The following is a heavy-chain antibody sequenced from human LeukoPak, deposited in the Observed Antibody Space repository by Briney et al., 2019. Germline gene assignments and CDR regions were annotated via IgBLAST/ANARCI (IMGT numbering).Heavy chain of an antibody. D-gene: IGHD3-10*02. CDR1: GFSFSTYA. J-gene: IGHJ6*04. V-gene: IGHV3-30*02. CDR2: IRNDGSNK. CDR3: AELGITMIGGV. Sequence: GGSLRLSCAASGFSFSTYAMHWVRQAPGKGLEWVAFIRNDGSNKYYADSVKGRFTISRDNSKNTLYLQMNSLRAEDTAVYYCAELGITMIGGVWGKGTTVTISS.